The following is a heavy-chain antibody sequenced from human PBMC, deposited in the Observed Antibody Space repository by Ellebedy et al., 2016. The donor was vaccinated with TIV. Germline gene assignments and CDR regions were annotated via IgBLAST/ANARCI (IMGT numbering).Heavy chain of an antibody. CDR2: IYSGGST. V-gene: IGHV3-53*01. J-gene: IGHJ3*02. CDR1: GFTVSSNY. Sequence: GESLKISCAASGFTVSSNYMSWVRQAPGKGLEWVSVIYSGGSTYYADSVKGRFTISRDNSKNTLYLQMNSLRAEDTAVYYCARDSGVTVYAFDIWGQGTMVTVSS. CDR3: ARDSGVTVYAFDI. D-gene: IGHD3-10*01.